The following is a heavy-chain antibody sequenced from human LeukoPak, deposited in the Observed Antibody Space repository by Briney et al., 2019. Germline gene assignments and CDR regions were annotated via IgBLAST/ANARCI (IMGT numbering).Heavy chain of an antibody. J-gene: IGHJ4*02. CDR2: VNDRGTT. CDR1: GDSFSGYY. V-gene: IGHV4-34*01. CDR3: ATRRGGPYPYYFDH. D-gene: IGHD2-15*01. Sequence: SETLSRTCAVYGDSFSGYYWSWIRQSPGTGLEWIGEVNDRGTTNYNPNLRSRVTISVVTSSNQFSLRLTSVTAADTAIYFCATRRGGPYPYYFDHWDQGALVTVSS.